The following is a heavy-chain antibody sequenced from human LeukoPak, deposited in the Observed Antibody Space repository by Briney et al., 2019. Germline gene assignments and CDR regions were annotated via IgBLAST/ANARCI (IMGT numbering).Heavy chain of an antibody. CDR2: TYFRSKWYN. CDR3: ARGGAYSGSWNEAFYI. J-gene: IGHJ3*02. Sequence: SQTLSLTCAISGDSVSTNSAAWNWIRQSPSRGLEWLGRTYFRSKWYNDYAVSVESRITFSPDTSKNQFSLQLNSVIPDDTAVYYCARGGAYSGSWNEAFYIWGQGTMVTVSS. CDR1: GDSVSTNSAA. V-gene: IGHV6-1*01. D-gene: IGHD6-13*01.